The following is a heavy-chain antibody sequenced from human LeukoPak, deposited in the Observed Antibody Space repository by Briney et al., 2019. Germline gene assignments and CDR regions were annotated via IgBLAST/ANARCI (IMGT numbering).Heavy chain of an antibody. Sequence: SETLSLTCTVSGGSISSSSYYWGWIRQPPGTGLEWIGSIYYSGSTYYNPSLKSRVTISVDTSKNQFSLKLSSVTAADTAVYYCARGGSGSFPSDYWGQGTLVTVSS. CDR2: IYYSGST. CDR1: GGSISSSSYY. D-gene: IGHD3-10*01. V-gene: IGHV4-39*07. CDR3: ARGGSGSFPSDY. J-gene: IGHJ4*02.